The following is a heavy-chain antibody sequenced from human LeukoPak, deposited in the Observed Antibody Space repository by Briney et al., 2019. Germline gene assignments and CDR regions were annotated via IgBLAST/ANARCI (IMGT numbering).Heavy chain of an antibody. CDR3: TTDLWELLYYYGMDV. CDR1: GFTFRSHA. CDR2: IYENGGTT. D-gene: IGHD1-26*01. V-gene: IGHV3-23*01. J-gene: IGHJ6*02. Sequence: GGSLRLSRVGSGFTFRSHAMSWVRQAPEKGLEFVSGIYENGGTTYYADSVKGRFSISRDNSKNTLYLQMNSLKTEDTAVYYCTTDLWELLYYYGMDVWGQGTTVTVSS.